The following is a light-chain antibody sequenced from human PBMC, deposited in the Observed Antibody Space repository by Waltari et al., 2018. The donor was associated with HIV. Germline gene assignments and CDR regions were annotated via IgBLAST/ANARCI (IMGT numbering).Light chain of an antibody. CDR2: GAS. CDR3: QQYGSLPCT. CDR1: QRVSSGF. V-gene: IGKV3-20*01. Sequence: EMVLTQAPGTVSLATGESATLTCSASQRVSSGFLAWYQQKPGQAPRLLIYGASSRATGIPDRFSGSGSGTDFSLTISRLEPDDFAVYYCQQYGSLPCTFGEGTRVEIK. J-gene: IGKJ1*01.